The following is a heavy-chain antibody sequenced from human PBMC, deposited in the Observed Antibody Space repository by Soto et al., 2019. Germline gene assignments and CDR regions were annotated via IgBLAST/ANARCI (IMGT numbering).Heavy chain of an antibody. J-gene: IGHJ4*02. CDR3: DSTRWQFVY. D-gene: IGHD4-4*01. Sequence: EVQLVESGGGLVQPGGSLRLSCAASGFTVSSNYMSWVRQAPGKGLEWVSVIYSGGTTYYADSVKGRFTISRDTSKNTRYLQMSRLGAEDSAVYYCDSTRWQFVYWGQGTLVTFSS. CDR2: IYSGGTT. CDR1: GFTVSSNY. V-gene: IGHV3-66*01.